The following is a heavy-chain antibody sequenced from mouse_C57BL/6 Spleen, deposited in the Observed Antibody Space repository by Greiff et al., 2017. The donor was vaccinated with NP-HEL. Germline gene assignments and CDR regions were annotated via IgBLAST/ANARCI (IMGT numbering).Heavy chain of an antibody. J-gene: IGHJ3*01. D-gene: IGHD2-2*01. CDR2: ISSGSSTI. CDR1: GFTFSDYG. CDR3: ATMVSFAY. Sequence: EVKLLESGGGLVKPGGSLKLSCAASGFTFSDYGMHWVRQAPEKGLEWVAYISSGSSTIYYADTVKGRFTISRDNATNTLFLQMTSLRSEDTAMYYCATMVSFAYWGQGTLVTVSA. V-gene: IGHV5-17*01.